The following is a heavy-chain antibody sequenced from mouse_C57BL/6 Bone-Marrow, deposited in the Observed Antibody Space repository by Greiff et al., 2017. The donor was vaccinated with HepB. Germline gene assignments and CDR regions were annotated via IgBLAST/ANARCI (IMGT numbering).Heavy chain of an antibody. CDR3: ARGAYYDYDVAWFAY. J-gene: IGHJ3*01. CDR1: GYTFTDYY. CDR2: IFPGSGST. V-gene: IGHV1-75*01. D-gene: IGHD2-4*01. Sequence: QVQLQQSGPELVKPGASVKISCKASGYTFTDYYINWVKQRPGQGLEWIGWIFPGSGSTYYNEKFKGKATLTVDKSSSTAYMLLSSLTSEDSAVYFCARGAYYDYDVAWFAYWGQGTLVTVSA.